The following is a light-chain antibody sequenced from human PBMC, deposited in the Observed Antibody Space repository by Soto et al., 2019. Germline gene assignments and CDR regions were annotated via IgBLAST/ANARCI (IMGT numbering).Light chain of an antibody. CDR3: SSFAGSSNLV. CDR1: SSDVGGYNY. CDR2: EVS. J-gene: IGLJ2*01. Sequence: QSALTQPPSASGSPGQSVTISCTGTSSDVGGYNYVSWYQQHPGKAPKLMIYEVSKRPSGVPDRFSGTKSGNTASLTVSGHQAEDEADYYCSSFAGSSNLVLGGGTKLTVL. V-gene: IGLV2-8*01.